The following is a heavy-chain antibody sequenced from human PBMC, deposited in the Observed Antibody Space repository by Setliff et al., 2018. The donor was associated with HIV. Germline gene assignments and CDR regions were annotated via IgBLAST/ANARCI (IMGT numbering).Heavy chain of an antibody. CDR2: ISYGSTYI. Sequence: GGSLRLSCVASGFTFSSSCMDWFRQAPGKGLEWVSSISYGSTYIYQSDSVRGRFTISRDDAKKSLYLQMHSLRAEDTAVYYCARVADGYNSYFDYWGQGTVVTVSS. V-gene: IGHV3-21*01. J-gene: IGHJ4*02. CDR1: GFTFSSSC. D-gene: IGHD5-18*01. CDR3: ARVADGYNSYFDY.